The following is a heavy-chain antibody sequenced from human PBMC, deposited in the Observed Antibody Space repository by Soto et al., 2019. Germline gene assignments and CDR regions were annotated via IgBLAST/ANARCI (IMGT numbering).Heavy chain of an antibody. J-gene: IGHJ4*02. CDR1: GYTFTGYF. Sequence: GASVKVSCKASGYTFTGYFIHWVRQAPGQGLEWVGYINPNSGATKYAPRFQGRVTMARDRSIRTAYMDLSNLRSDDTAVYYCARGGATIIARLRWGPGTLVTVSS. V-gene: IGHV1-2*02. CDR3: ARGGATIIARLR. D-gene: IGHD5-12*01. CDR2: INPNSGAT.